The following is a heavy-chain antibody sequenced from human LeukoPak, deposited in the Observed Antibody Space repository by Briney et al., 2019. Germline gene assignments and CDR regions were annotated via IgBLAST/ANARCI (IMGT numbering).Heavy chain of an antibody. CDR3: ARDRPPGRGYYPVSPFDY. CDR2: IGAYNGNT. D-gene: IGHD3-22*01. Sequence: GASVKVSCKASGYTFTSYGISWVRQAPGQGLEWMGWIGAYNGNTNYAQKLQGRVTMTTDTSTNTAYMELRSLRSDDTAVYYCARDRPPGRGYYPVSPFDYWGQGTLVTVSS. V-gene: IGHV1-18*01. J-gene: IGHJ4*02. CDR1: GYTFTSYG.